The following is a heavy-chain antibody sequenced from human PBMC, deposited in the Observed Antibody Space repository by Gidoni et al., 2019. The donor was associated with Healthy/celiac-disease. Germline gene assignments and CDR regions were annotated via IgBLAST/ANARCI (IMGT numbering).Heavy chain of an antibody. V-gene: IGHV1-69*01. CDR2: IIPIFGTA. J-gene: IGHJ4*02. D-gene: IGHD3-3*01. CDR1: GGTFSSYD. CDR3: ARDRLRFLEWGFDY. Sequence: QVQLVQSGAAVKKPGSSVKVSCKASGGTFSSYDIRWVRQAPGQGLEWMGGIIPIFGTANYAQKFQGRVTITADESTSTAYMELSSLRSEDTAVYYCARDRLRFLEWGFDYWGQGTLVTVSS.